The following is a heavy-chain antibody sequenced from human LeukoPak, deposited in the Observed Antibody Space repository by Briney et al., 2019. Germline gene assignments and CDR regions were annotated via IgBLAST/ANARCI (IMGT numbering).Heavy chain of an antibody. CDR2: ISWNSGSI. V-gene: IGHV3-9*01. CDR1: GFTFDDYA. D-gene: IGHD3-3*01. J-gene: IGHJ6*03. Sequence: GGSLRLSCAASGFTFDDYAMHWVRQAPGKGLEWVSGISWNSGSIGYADSVKGRFTISRDNAKNSLYLQMNSLRAEDTAVYYCAKDNKPYYDFWSGYYYYYYYMDVWGKGTTVTVSS. CDR3: AKDNKPYYDFWSGYYYYYYYMDV.